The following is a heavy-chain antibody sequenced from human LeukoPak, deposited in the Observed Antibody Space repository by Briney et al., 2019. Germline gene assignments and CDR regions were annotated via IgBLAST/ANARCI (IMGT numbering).Heavy chain of an antibody. CDR3: AVGQWLVGNY. J-gene: IGHJ4*02. D-gene: IGHD6-19*01. CDR2: ISSSGSTI. V-gene: IGHV3-48*03. CDR1: GFTFSSYE. Sequence: GGSLRLSCAASGFTFSSYEMNWVRQAPGKGLEWVSYISSSGSTIYYADSVKGRFTISRGNAKNSLYLQMNSLRAEDTAVYYCAVGQWLVGNYWGQGTLVTVSS.